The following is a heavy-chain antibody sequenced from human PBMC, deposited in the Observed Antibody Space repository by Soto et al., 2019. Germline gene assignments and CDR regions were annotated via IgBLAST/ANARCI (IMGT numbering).Heavy chain of an antibody. CDR1: GFTFSSYW. CDR2: IKQDGSEK. Sequence: EVQLVESGGGLVQPGGSLRLSCAASGFTFSSYWMSWVRQAPGKGLEWVANIKQDGSEKYYVDSVKGRFTISRDNAKNSLYLQMNSLRAEDTAVYYCARVWSDFCSGYYFDYWGQGTLVTVSS. D-gene: IGHD3-3*01. J-gene: IGHJ4*02. CDR3: ARVWSDFCSGYYFDY. V-gene: IGHV3-7*01.